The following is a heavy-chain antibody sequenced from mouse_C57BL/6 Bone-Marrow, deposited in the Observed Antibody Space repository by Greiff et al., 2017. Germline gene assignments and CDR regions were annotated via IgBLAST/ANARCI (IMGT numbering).Heavy chain of an antibody. D-gene: IGHD1-1*01. Sequence: VQLQQPGAELVKPGASVKLSCKASGYTFTSYWMHWVKQRPGQGLEWIGMIHPNSGSTNYNEKFKSKATLTVDKSSSTAYMQLSSLTSEDSAVYYCARSKNYYCSSSYYAMDYWGQGTSVTVSS. CDR1: GYTFTSYW. V-gene: IGHV1-64*01. CDR2: IHPNSGST. J-gene: IGHJ4*01. CDR3: ARSKNYYCSSSYYAMDY.